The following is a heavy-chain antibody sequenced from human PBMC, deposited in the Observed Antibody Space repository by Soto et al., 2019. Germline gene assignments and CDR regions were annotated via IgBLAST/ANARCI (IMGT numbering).Heavy chain of an antibody. CDR3: ARGVASFIGYMDV. CDR2: IYYSGST. Sequence: SETLSLTCTVSGGSISSGGYYWSWIRQHPGKGLEWIGYIYYSGSTYYNPSLKSRVTISVDTSKNQFSLKLSSVTAADTAVYYCARGVASFIGYMDVWGKGTTVTVSS. D-gene: IGHD5-12*01. CDR1: GGSISSGGYY. J-gene: IGHJ6*03. V-gene: IGHV4-31*03.